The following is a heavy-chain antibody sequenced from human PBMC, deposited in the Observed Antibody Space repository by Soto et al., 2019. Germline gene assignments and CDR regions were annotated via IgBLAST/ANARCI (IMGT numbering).Heavy chain of an antibody. CDR3: ARAIGYITGREGFDY. CDR2: ISWNSGSI. CDR1: GFTFDDYA. D-gene: IGHD1-20*01. V-gene: IGHV3-9*01. Sequence: EVQLVESGGGLVQPGRSLRLSCAASGFTFDDYAMHWVRQAPGKGLEWVSGISWNSGSIGYADSVKGRFTISRDNAKNSLYLQMNSLRAEDTAVYYCARAIGYITGREGFDYWGQGTLVTVSS. J-gene: IGHJ4*02.